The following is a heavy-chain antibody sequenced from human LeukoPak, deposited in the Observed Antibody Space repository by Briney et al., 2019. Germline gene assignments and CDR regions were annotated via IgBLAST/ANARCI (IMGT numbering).Heavy chain of an antibody. CDR2: ISSSSSYI. J-gene: IGHJ4*02. CDR1: GFTFSSYS. D-gene: IGHD3-10*01. V-gene: IGHV3-21*01. Sequence: GGSLRLSCAASGFTFSSYSMNWVRQAPGKGLEWVSSISSSSSYIYYADSVKGRFTISRDNSKNTLYLQMNSLRAEDTAVYYCARDQLRFLTMVRGVIWGPFDYWGQGTLVTVSS. CDR3: ARDQLRFLTMVRGVIWGPFDY.